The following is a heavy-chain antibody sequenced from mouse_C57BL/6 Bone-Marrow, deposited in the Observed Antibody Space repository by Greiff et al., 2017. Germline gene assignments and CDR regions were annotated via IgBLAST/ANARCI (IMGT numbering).Heavy chain of an antibody. CDR3: ALSKDFDY. CDR2: INPGSGGT. J-gene: IGHJ2*01. Sequence: VQLQQSGAELVRPGTSVKVSCKASGYAFTNYLIEWVKQRPGQGLEWIGVINPGSGGTNYNEKFKGKATLTADKSSSTAYMQLSSLTSEDSAVYFCALSKDFDYWGQGTTLTVSS. CDR1: GYAFTNYL. V-gene: IGHV1-54*01.